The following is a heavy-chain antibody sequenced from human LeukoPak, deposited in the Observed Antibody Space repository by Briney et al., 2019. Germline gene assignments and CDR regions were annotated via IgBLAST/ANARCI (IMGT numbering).Heavy chain of an antibody. V-gene: IGHV3-74*01. D-gene: IGHD1-26*01. CDR3: ARSGSSYRDNWFDP. Sequence: GGSLRLSCAASGFTFSSYWMHWVRQAPGKGLVWLSRINRDGSSTTYADSVKGRFTISRDNSRNTLYLQMNSLRLEDTAVYYCARSGSSYRDNWFDPWGQGTLVTVSS. CDR1: GFTFSSYW. CDR2: INRDGSST. J-gene: IGHJ5*02.